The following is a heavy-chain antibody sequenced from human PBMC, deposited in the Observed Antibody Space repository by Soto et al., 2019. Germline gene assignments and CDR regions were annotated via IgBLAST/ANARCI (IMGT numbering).Heavy chain of an antibody. Sequence: ASVKVSCKASGYTFTSYGISWVRQAPGQGLEWMGWISAYNGNTNYAQKLQDRVTMTTDTSTSTAYMELRSLRSDDTAVYYCARGVYDFWSGPTQYYFDYWGQGTLVTVSS. CDR2: ISAYNGNT. J-gene: IGHJ4*02. V-gene: IGHV1-18*01. CDR1: GYTFTSYG. D-gene: IGHD3-3*01. CDR3: ARGVYDFWSGPTQYYFDY.